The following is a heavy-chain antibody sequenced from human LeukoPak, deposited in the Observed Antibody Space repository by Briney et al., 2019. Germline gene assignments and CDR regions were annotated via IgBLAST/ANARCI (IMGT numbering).Heavy chain of an antibody. CDR2: IYHSGST. CDR1: GYSISSGYY. J-gene: IGHJ5*02. D-gene: IGHD3-3*01. Sequence: SETLSLTCAASGYSISSGYYWGWIRQPPGKGLEWIGSIYHSGSTYYNPSLKSRVTISVDTSKNQFSLKLSSVTAADTAVYYCASYDFWSGYYGRENNWFDPWSQGTLVTVSS. V-gene: IGHV4-38-2*01. CDR3: ASYDFWSGYYGRENNWFDP.